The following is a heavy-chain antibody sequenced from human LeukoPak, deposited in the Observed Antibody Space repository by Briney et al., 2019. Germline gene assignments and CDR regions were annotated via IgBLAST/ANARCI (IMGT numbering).Heavy chain of an antibody. CDR1: GDSVSNNSAI. J-gene: IGHJ4*02. CDR2: TYYRSKWYN. Sequence: SRTLSLTCAISGDSVSNNSAIWIWIRQSPSRGLQWLGRTYYRSKWYNDYAVSVKSRITLNVDTSKNQFSLQLNSVTPEDTAVYYCARSSNLHYFDYWGQGTQVTVSS. CDR3: ARSSNLHYFDY. V-gene: IGHV6-1*01.